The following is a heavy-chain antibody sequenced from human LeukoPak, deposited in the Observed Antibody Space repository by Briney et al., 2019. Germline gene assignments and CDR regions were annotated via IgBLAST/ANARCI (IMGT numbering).Heavy chain of an antibody. V-gene: IGHV1-18*01. D-gene: IGHD6-19*01. CDR2: ISAHNGNT. CDR1: GSTFNSYG. Sequence: ASVKVSCKASGSTFNSYGISWVRQAPGQGLEWMGWISAHNGNTNYEEKVQGRVTMTTDTSTSTAYMELRSLRSDDTAVYYCARDKGTVATYYYYYMDVWGKGTTVTVSS. CDR3: ARDKGTVATYYYYYMDV. J-gene: IGHJ6*03.